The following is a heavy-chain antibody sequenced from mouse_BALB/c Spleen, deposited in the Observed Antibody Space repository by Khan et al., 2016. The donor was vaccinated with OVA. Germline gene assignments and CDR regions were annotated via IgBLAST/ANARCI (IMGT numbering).Heavy chain of an antibody. V-gene: IGHV3-2*02. CDR3: GRRSV. J-gene: IGHJ1*01. Sequence: EVKLLESGPGLVKPSQSLSLTCTVTGYSITSDYAWNWIRQFPGNKLEGMGNITYSGNTNYNPSLKSRISISRDTSKNQVFLQLKSVTTEDTAPYFCGRRSVWGAGTTVTVST. CDR2: ITYSGNT. CDR1: GYSITSDYA.